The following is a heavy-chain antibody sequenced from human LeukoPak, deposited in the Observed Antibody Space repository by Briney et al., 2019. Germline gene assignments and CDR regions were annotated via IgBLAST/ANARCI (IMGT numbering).Heavy chain of an antibody. V-gene: IGHV4-39*01. D-gene: IGHD6-6*01. CDR3: ARHRIRYSSSLDY. Sequence: SETLSLTCTVSGGSISSSSYYWGWIRQPPGKGLEWIGSIYYSGSTYYNPSLKSRVTISVDTSKNQFSPKLSSVTAADTAVYYCARHRIRYSSSLDYWGQGTPVTVSS. J-gene: IGHJ4*02. CDR1: GGSISSSSYY. CDR2: IYYSGST.